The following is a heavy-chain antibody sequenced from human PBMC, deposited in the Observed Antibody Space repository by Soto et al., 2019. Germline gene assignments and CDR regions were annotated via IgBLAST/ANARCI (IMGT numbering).Heavy chain of an antibody. D-gene: IGHD3-22*01. V-gene: IGHV3-30-3*01. CDR3: AILLGVTYYYDSSGLDY. J-gene: IGHJ4*02. CDR2: ISYDGSNK. CDR1: GFNFSSYA. Sequence: GGSLRLSCAASGFNFSSYAMHWVRQAPGKGLEWVAVISYDGSNKYYADSVKGRFTISRDNSKNTLYLQMNSLRAEDTAEYYCAILLGVTYYYDSSGLDYWGQGTLVTVSS.